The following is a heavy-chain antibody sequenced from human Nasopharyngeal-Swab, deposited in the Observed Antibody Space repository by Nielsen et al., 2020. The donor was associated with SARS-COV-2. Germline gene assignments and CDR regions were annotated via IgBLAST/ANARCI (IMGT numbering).Heavy chain of an antibody. D-gene: IGHD2-8*01. CDR3: AKGMLQGMDY. CDR2: ISYDGSNK. CDR1: GFTFSSYG. Sequence: GESLKLSCAASGFTFSSYGMHWVRQAPGKGLEWVAVISYDGSNKYYADSVKGRFTISRDNSKNTLYLQMNSLRAEDTAVYYCAKGMLQGMDYWGQGTLVTVSS. V-gene: IGHV3-30*18. J-gene: IGHJ4*02.